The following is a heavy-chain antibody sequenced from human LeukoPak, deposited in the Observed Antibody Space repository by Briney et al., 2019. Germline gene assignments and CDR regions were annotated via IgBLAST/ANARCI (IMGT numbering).Heavy chain of an antibody. CDR3: ARSRVGGIAAASTDYYYMDV. V-gene: IGHV5-51*04. D-gene: IGHD6-13*01. Sequence: GESLKISCKGSGYSFTSYWIGWVRQMPGKGLEWMGIIYPGDSDTRYSPSFQGQVTISADKPISTAYLQWSSLKASDTAMYYCARSRVGGIAAASTDYYYMDVWGKGTTVTVSS. J-gene: IGHJ6*03. CDR1: GYSFTSYW. CDR2: IYPGDSDT.